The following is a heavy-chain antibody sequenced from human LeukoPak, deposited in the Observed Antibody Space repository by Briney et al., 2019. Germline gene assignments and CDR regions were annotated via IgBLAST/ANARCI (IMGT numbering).Heavy chain of an antibody. CDR1: GGSFSGYY. Sequence: PSETLSLTCAVYGGSFSGYYWSWIRQPPGKGLEWIGEINHSGSTNYNPSLKSRVTISVDTSKNQFSLKLSSVTAADTAVYYCAGGKPNNWNYRLRSYFDYWGQGTLVTVSS. D-gene: IGHD1-7*01. CDR2: INHSGST. V-gene: IGHV4-34*01. J-gene: IGHJ4*02. CDR3: AGGKPNNWNYRLRSYFDY.